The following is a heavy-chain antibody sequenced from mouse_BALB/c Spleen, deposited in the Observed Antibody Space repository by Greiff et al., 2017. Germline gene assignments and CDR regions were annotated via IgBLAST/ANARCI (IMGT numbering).Heavy chain of an antibody. Sequence: VQLQQSGAELVRSGASVKLSCTASGFNIKDYYMHWVKQRPEQGLEWIGWIDPENGDTEYAPKFQGKATMTADTSSNTAYLQLSSLTSEDTAVYYCNPQYAWFAYWGQGTLVTVSA. CDR2: IDPENGDT. CDR1: GFNIKDYY. D-gene: IGHD2-14*01. V-gene: IGHV14-4*02. CDR3: NPQYAWFAY. J-gene: IGHJ3*01.